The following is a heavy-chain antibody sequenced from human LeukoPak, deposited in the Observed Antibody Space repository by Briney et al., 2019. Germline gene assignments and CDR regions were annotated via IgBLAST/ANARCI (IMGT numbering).Heavy chain of an antibody. Sequence: GGSLRLSCAASGFTFSSYEMNWVRQAPGKGLEWVSYISSSGSTIYYADSVKGRFTISRDNAKNSLYLQMNSLRAEDTAVYYCARVMEYYYYYMDVWGKGTTVTISS. V-gene: IGHV3-48*03. CDR1: GFTFSSYE. CDR3: ARVMEYYYYYMDV. J-gene: IGHJ6*03. CDR2: ISSSGSTI. D-gene: IGHD3-10*01.